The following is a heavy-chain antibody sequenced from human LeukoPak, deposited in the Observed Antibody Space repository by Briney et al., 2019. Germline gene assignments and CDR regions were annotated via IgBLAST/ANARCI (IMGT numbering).Heavy chain of an antibody. CDR3: AKGPQDCSGGTCYSALVY. J-gene: IGHJ4*02. V-gene: IGHV3-23*01. CDR2: ISGGGGST. Sequence: GGSLRLSCAASGFTFTTYAMTWVRQAPGKGLEWVSAISGGGGSTSYADSVKGRFTISRDNSKNTLYLQMNSLRAEDTAVYYCAKGPQDCSGGTCYSALVYWGQGTLVTVSS. CDR1: GFTFTTYA. D-gene: IGHD2-15*01.